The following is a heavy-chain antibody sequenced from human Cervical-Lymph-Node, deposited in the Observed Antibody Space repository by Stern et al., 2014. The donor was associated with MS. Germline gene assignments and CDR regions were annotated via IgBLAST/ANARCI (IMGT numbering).Heavy chain of an antibody. CDR2: IYYSGRP. CDR1: GDSISDYY. J-gene: IGHJ4*02. V-gene: IGHV4-59*01. CDR3: ARYNSGQGVY. Sequence: VQLVESGPGLVKPSETLSLTCTVSGDSISDYYLNWIRQPPGKGLEWIGNIYYSGRPNYNPSLKSRVTISVDTSKNQISLTVTSLTAADTAVYYCARYNSGQGVYWGQGTLVTVSS. D-gene: IGHD5-24*01.